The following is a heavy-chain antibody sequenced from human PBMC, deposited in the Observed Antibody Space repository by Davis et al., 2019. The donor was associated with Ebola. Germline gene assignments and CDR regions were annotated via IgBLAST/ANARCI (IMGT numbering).Heavy chain of an antibody. D-gene: IGHD5-12*01. CDR3: AKSISGYDLLDAFDI. CDR2: INHSGST. Sequence: MPSETLSLTCAVYGGSFSGYYWSWIRQPPGKGLEWIGEINHSGSTNYNPSLKSRVTISVDTSKNQFSLKLSSVTAADTAVYYCAKSISGYDLLDAFDIWGQGTMVTVSS. CDR1: GGSFSGYY. J-gene: IGHJ3*02. V-gene: IGHV4-34*01.